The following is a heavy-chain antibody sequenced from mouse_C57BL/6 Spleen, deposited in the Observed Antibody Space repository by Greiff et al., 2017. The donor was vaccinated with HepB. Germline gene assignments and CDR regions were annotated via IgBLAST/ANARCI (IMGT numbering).Heavy chain of an antibody. J-gene: IGHJ3*01. CDR2: INPNNGGT. CDR1: GYTFTDYY. D-gene: IGHD1-1*01. Sequence: EVQLQQSGPELVKPGASVKISCKASGYTFTDYYMNWVKQSHGKSLEWIGDINPNNGGTSYNQKVKGKATLTVDKSSSTAYMELRSLTSEDSAVYYCARDGSSPDWFAYWGQGTLVTVSA. CDR3: ARDGSSPDWFAY. V-gene: IGHV1-26*01.